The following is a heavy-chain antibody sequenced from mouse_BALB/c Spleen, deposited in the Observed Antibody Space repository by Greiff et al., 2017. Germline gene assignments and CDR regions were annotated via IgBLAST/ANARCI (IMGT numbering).Heavy chain of an antibody. D-gene: IGHD2-4*01. CDR1: GYTFTDYA. J-gene: IGHJ3*01. CDR3: ARHYYDYDWLAD. Sequence: QVQLQQSGAELVRPGVSVKISCKASGYTFTDYAMHWVKQSHAKSLEWIGVISTYYGDASYNQKFKGKATMTADKSSSTAYMQLSSLTSEDSAVYYCARHYYDYDWLADWGQGTLVTVSA. V-gene: IGHV1S137*01. CDR2: ISTYYGDA.